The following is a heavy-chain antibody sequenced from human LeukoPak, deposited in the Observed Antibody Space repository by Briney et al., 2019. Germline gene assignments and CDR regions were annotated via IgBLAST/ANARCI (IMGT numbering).Heavy chain of an antibody. D-gene: IGHD3-16*02. CDR2: IYSGGST. V-gene: IGHV3-66*02. CDR1: GFTASSNY. J-gene: IGHJ4*02. CDR3: AREIMITFGGVIPTPY. Sequence: GGSLRLSCAASGFTASSNYMSWVRQAPGKGLEWVSVIYSGGSTYYADSVKGRFTISRDNSKNTLYLQMNSLRAEDTAVYYCAREIMITFGGVIPTPYWGQGTLVTVSS.